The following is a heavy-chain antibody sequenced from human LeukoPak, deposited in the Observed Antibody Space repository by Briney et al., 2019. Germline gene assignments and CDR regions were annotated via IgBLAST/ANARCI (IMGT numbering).Heavy chain of an antibody. V-gene: IGHV4-39*01. CDR1: GGSISSSSYY. J-gene: IGHJ5*02. D-gene: IGHD2-2*01. CDR3: ARRFASSYNWFDP. CDR2: IYYSGTT. Sequence: SETLSLTCTVSGGSISSSSYYWGWIRQPPGKGLEWIGSIYYSGTTYDNPSLKSRVTISVDTSKNQFSLKLSSVTAADTAVYYCARRFASSYNWFDPWGQGTLVTVSS.